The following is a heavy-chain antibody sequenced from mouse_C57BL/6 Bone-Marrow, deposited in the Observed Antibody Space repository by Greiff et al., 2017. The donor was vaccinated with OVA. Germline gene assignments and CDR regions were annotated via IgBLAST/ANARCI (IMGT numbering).Heavy chain of an antibody. CDR3: APYDGSKGGFAY. Sequence: QVQLQQPGAELVKPGASVKLSCKASGYTFTSYWMHWVKQRPGQGLEWIGMIHPNSGSTNYNEKFKSKATLTVDKSSSTAYMQLSSLTSEGSEVYYCAPYDGSKGGFAYWGQGTLVTVSA. CDR2: IHPNSGST. V-gene: IGHV1-64*01. D-gene: IGHD1-1*01. J-gene: IGHJ3*01. CDR1: GYTFTSYW.